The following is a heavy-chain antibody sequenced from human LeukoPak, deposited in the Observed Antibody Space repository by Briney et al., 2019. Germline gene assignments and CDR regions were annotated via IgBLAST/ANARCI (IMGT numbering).Heavy chain of an antibody. CDR3: ARVYFWSGYLYYFDY. J-gene: IGHJ4*02. V-gene: IGHV4-34*01. Sequence: SETLSLTRAVYGGSFSGYYWSWIRQPPGKGLEWIGEINHSGSTNYDPSLKSRVTISVDTSKNQFSLKLSSVTAADTAVYYCARVYFWSGYLYYFDYWGQGTLVTVSS. CDR2: INHSGST. CDR1: GGSFSGYY. D-gene: IGHD3-3*01.